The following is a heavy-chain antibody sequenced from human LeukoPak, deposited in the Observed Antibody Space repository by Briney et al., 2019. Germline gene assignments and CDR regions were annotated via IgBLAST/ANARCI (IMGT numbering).Heavy chain of an antibody. CDR2: ISYDGSNI. CDR1: GFTFSHYA. J-gene: IGHJ4*02. V-gene: IGHV3-30-3*01. Sequence: GGSLRLSCEASGFTFSHYAMHWVRQSPGKGLEWVALISYDGSNIQYADSVKGRFTISRDNSKNTLYLQMNTLRTEDTALYYCARDRAAAPWGYFDYWGQGTLVTVSS. D-gene: IGHD6-13*01. CDR3: ARDRAAAPWGYFDY.